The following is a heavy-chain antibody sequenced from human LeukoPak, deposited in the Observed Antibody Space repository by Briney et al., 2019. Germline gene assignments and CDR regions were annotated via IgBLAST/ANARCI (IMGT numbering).Heavy chain of an antibody. CDR2: INPSGGST. J-gene: IGHJ4*02. Sequence: ASVKVSRKASGYTFTSYYMHWVRQAPGQGLEWMGIINPSGGSTSYAQKFQGRVTMTRDTSTSTVYMELSSLRSEDTAVYYCASSGPSAGATDGVDYWGQGTLVTVSS. CDR3: ASSGPSAGATDGVDY. V-gene: IGHV1-46*01. D-gene: IGHD1-26*01. CDR1: GYTFTSYY.